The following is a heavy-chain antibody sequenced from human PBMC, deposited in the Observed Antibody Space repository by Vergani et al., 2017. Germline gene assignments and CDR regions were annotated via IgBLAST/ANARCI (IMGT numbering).Heavy chain of an antibody. V-gene: IGHV1-18*04. CDR2: ISAYNGNT. CDR3: ARDPDIVVVPAAPYYYYYYGMDV. CDR1: GYTFTSYG. D-gene: IGHD2-2*01. Sequence: QVQLVQSGAEVKKPGASVKVSCKASGYTFTSYGISWVRQAPGQGLEWMGWISAYNGNTYYAQKLQGRVTMTTDTSTSTAYMELRSLRSDDTAVYYCARDPDIVVVPAAPYYYYYYGMDVWGQGTTVTVSS. J-gene: IGHJ6*02.